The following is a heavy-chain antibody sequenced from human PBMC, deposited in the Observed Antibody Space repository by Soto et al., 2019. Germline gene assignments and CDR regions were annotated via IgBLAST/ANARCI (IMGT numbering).Heavy chain of an antibody. J-gene: IGHJ4*01. CDR2: IYWDDDK. CDR1: GFSLSTSGVG. CDR3: AHTRWWIQLWYY. V-gene: IGHV2-5*02. Sequence: QITLKESGPTLVKPTQTLTLTCTFSGFSLSTSGVGVGWIRQPPGKALEWLALIYWDDDKRYSPSLKSRLTITKDTSKNQVVLTMTNMDPVDTATYYCAHTRWWIQLWYYWGQEPWSPSPQ. D-gene: IGHD5-18*01.